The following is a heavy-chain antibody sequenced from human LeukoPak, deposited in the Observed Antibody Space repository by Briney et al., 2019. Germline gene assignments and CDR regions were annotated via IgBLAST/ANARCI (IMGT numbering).Heavy chain of an antibody. J-gene: IGHJ4*02. CDR3: ARDKSAGADTGSSFYY. Sequence: RETLRLSCAASGLSFGFYAMSWVRQAPGKGLEWVSSISGGGAGTYYADSVRGRFTISRDNSKNTLYLQMDSLRAEDTALYYCARDKSAGADTGSSFYYWGQGALVTVSS. V-gene: IGHV3-23*01. CDR2: ISGGGAGT. D-gene: IGHD3-10*01. CDR1: GLSFGFYA.